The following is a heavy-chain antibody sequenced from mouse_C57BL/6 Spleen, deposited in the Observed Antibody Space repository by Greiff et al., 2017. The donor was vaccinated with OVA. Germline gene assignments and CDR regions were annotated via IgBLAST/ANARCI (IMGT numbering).Heavy chain of an antibody. V-gene: IGHV1-22*01. CDR3: ARGRDDYFDY. J-gene: IGHJ2*01. Sequence: EVKLLESGPELVKPGASVKMSCKASGYTFTDYNMHWVKQSHGKSLEWIGYINPNNGGTSYNQKFKGKATLTVNKSSSTAYLELRSLTSEDSAVYYCARGRDDYFDYWGQGTTLTVSS. D-gene: IGHD2-3*01. CDR2: INPNNGGT. CDR1: GYTFTDYN.